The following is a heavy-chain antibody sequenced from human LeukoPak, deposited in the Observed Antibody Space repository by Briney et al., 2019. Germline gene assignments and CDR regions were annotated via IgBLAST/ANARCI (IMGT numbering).Heavy chain of an antibody. J-gene: IGHJ4*02. CDR2: INHSGST. CDR3: ARKKGLQYYFDY. D-gene: IGHD4-11*01. Sequence: KPSETLSLTCAVYGGPFSGYYWNWIRQPPGKGLEWIGEINHSGSTNYNPSLKSQFTISVDTSKNQFSLKLSSVTAADTAVYYCARKKGLQYYFDYWGQGTLVTVSS. V-gene: IGHV4-34*01. CDR1: GGPFSGYY.